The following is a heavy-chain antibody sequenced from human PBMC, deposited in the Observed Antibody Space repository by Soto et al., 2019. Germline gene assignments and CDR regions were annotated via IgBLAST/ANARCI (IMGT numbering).Heavy chain of an antibody. CDR2: IYHSGST. J-gene: IGHJ4*02. V-gene: IGHV4-30-2*01. CDR1: GGSISIGGYS. D-gene: IGHD3-10*01. Sequence: TLCITCAFSGGSISIGGYSWSWIRQPPGKGLEWIGYIYHSGSTYYNPSLKSRVTISVDRSKNQFSLKLSSVTAADTAVYYCARTPMVRAVLDYFDYWGQGTMVTVSS. CDR3: ARTPMVRAVLDYFDY.